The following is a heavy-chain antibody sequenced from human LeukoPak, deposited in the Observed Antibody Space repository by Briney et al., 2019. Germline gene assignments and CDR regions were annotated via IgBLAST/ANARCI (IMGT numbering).Heavy chain of an antibody. Sequence: ASVKVSCTASGGTFSSYAISWVRQAPGQGLEWMGGIIPIFGTANYAQKFQGRVTITADESTSTAYMELSSLRSEDTAVYYCARPWVKYCSGGSCYDGMDVWGQGTTVTVSS. D-gene: IGHD2-15*01. CDR1: GGTFSSYA. CDR2: IIPIFGTA. CDR3: ARPWVKYCSGGSCYDGMDV. V-gene: IGHV1-69*01. J-gene: IGHJ6*02.